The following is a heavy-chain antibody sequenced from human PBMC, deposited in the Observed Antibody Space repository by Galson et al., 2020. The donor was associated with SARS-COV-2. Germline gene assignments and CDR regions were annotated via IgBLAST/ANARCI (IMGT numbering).Heavy chain of an antibody. V-gene: IGHV4-4*02. J-gene: IGHJ4*02. D-gene: IGHD2-2*01. CDR3: VVPSCSTTRCYAFDY. CDR2: MYHSGNT. Sequence: SETLSLTCAVSGVSITSNYRWTWVRQPPGKGLECIGDMYHSGNTNYNPSLKSRVTMSVDKSKNHFSLKLSSVTAADTAVYYCVVPSCSTTRCYAFDYWGQGTLVTVSS. CDR1: GVSITSNYR.